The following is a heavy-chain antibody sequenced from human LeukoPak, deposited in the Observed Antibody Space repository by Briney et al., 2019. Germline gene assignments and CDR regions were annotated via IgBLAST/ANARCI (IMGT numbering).Heavy chain of an antibody. CDR1: GGSISSSSYY. Sequence: SETLSLTCTVSGGSISSSSYYWSWIRQPPGKGLEWIGSIYYSGSTYYNPSLKSRVTISVDTSKNQFSLKLSSVTAADTAVYYCAGGINYSSGWYYFDYWGQGTLVTVSS. V-gene: IGHV4-39*01. J-gene: IGHJ4*02. CDR3: AGGINYSSGWYYFDY. CDR2: IYYSGST. D-gene: IGHD6-19*01.